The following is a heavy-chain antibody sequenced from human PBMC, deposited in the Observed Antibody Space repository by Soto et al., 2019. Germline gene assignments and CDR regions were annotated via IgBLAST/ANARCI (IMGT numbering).Heavy chain of an antibody. CDR2: IYHSGST. J-gene: IGHJ5*02. CDR1: GGSISSGGYS. V-gene: IGHV4-30-2*01. Sequence: SETLSLTCAVSGGSISSGGYSWSWIRQPPGKGLEWIGYIYHSGSTYYNPSLKSRVTRSVDRSKNQFSLKLSSVTAADTAVYYCARDREPNWFDPWGQGTLVTVSS. CDR3: ARDREPNWFDP.